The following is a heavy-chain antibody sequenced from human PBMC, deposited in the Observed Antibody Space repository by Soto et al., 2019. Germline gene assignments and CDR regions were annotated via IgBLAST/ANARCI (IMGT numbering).Heavy chain of an antibody. Sequence: ASVKVSCKASGGTFSSYTISWVRQAPGQGLEWMGRIIPILGIANYAQKFQGRVTITADKSTSTAYMELSSLRSEDTAVYYCARDSDLENDAFDIWGQGTMVTVSS. J-gene: IGHJ3*02. CDR1: GGTFSSYT. V-gene: IGHV1-69*04. CDR3: ARDSDLENDAFDI. D-gene: IGHD1-26*01. CDR2: IIPILGIA.